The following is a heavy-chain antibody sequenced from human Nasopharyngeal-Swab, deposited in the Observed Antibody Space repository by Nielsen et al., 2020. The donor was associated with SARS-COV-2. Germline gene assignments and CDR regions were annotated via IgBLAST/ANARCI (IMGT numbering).Heavy chain of an antibody. Sequence: ASVKVSCKASGYTFTNYALNWVRQAPGQGLEWMGWINTNTGNPTYAQGFTGRFVFSLDTSVSTAYLQISSLKSEDTAVYRCAREGDASVPGTLFDYWGQGTQVTVSS. CDR1: GYTFTNYA. D-gene: IGHD6-19*01. V-gene: IGHV7-4-1*02. CDR2: INTNTGNP. CDR3: AREGDASVPGTLFDY. J-gene: IGHJ4*02.